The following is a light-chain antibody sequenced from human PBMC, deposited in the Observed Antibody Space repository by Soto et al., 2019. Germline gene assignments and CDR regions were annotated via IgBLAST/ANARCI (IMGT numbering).Light chain of an antibody. J-gene: IGLJ2*01. CDR3: SSYAGSNNFVV. CDR1: SSDVGGYNY. Sequence: QSALTQYPSASGSPGQSVTISCTGTSSDVGGYNYVSWYQQHPGKAPKLMIYEVSTRPSGVPDRFSGSQSGNTSSLTVSGLQAEDEADYYCSSYAGSNNFVVFGGGTKLTVL. V-gene: IGLV2-8*01. CDR2: EVS.